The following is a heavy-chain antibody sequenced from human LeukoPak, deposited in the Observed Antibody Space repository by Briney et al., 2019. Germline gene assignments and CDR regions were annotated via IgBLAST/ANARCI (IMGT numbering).Heavy chain of an antibody. V-gene: IGHV4-59*01. CDR3: ARAPMVNLYYYYGMDV. J-gene: IGHJ6*02. D-gene: IGHD5-18*01. CDR2: IYYSGST. CDR1: GGSISSYY. Sequence: SSETLSLTCTVSGGSISSYYWSWIRQPPGKGLEWIGYIYYSGSTNYNPSLKSRVTISVDPSKNQFSLKLSSVTAADTAVYYCARAPMVNLYYYYGMDVWGQGTTVTVSS.